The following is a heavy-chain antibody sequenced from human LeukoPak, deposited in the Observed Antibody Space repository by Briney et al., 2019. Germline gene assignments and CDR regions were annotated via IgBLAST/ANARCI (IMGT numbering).Heavy chain of an antibody. CDR2: ISAYNGNT. CDR3: ASSNYYDSSGYNDY. D-gene: IGHD3-22*01. V-gene: IGHV1-18*01. CDR1: GYTFTSYG. Sequence: ASVKVSCKASGYTFTSYGISWVRQAPGQGLEWMGWISAYNGNTNYAQKLQGRVTMTTDTSTSTAYMELRSLRSDDTAVYYCASSNYYDSSGYNDYWGQGTLVTVSS. J-gene: IGHJ4*02.